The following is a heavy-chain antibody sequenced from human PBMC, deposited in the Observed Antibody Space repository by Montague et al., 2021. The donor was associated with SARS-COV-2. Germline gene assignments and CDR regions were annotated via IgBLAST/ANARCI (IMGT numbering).Heavy chain of an antibody. V-gene: IGHV4-61*01. CDR2: MYYSGST. Sequence: SETLSLTCTVSGGSVGSSHYYWAWIRQPPGKGLEWIGYMYYSGSTNYNPSLKSRVTMSIDRSKNQFSLKLRSVTAADTAVYYCARVARYCTNGVCQTYYYYGLDVWGQGTTVTVSS. D-gene: IGHD2-8*01. CDR1: GGSVGSSHYY. J-gene: IGHJ6*02. CDR3: ARVARYCTNGVCQTYYYYGLDV.